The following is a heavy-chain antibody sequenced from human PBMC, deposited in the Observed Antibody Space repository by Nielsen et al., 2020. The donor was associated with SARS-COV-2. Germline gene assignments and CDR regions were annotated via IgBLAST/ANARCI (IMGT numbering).Heavy chain of an antibody. V-gene: IGHV3-49*03. D-gene: IGHD2-2*03. Sequence: GESLKISCPASGFTFGDYAMSWFRQAPGKGREWVGFIRSKAYGGTTEYAASVKGRFTISRDDSKSIAYLQMNSLKTEDTAVYYCTRVFFGYCSSTSCPHFDYWGQGTLVTVSS. CDR1: GFTFGDYA. J-gene: IGHJ4*02. CDR3: TRVFFGYCSSTSCPHFDY. CDR2: IRSKAYGGTT.